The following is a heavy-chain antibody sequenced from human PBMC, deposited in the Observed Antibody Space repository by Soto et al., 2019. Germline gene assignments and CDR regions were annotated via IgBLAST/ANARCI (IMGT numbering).Heavy chain of an antibody. Sequence: GASVKVSCKASGYTFTSYGISWVRQAPGQGLEWMGWISAYNGNTNYAQKLQGRVTMTTDTSTSTAYMELRSLRSDDTAVYYCARKDLYYDSSGYSPDNWFDPWGQGTLVTVSS. J-gene: IGHJ5*02. V-gene: IGHV1-18*01. CDR2: ISAYNGNT. CDR1: GYTFTSYG. CDR3: ARKDLYYDSSGYSPDNWFDP. D-gene: IGHD3-22*01.